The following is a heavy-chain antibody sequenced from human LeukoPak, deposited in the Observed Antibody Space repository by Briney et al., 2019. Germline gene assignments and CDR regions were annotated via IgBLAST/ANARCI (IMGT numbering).Heavy chain of an antibody. CDR1: GFAFSSYW. CDR3: AKEYYDILTGYVHFDY. D-gene: IGHD3-9*01. J-gene: IGHJ4*02. V-gene: IGHV3-7*03. CDR2: IKQDGSEK. Sequence: GGSLRLSCTASGFAFSSYWMSWVRQAPGRGLEWVANIKQDGSEKHYVDSVKGRFTISRDNAKNSLYLQMNSLRAEDTAVYYCAKEYYDILTGYVHFDYWGQGTLVTVSS.